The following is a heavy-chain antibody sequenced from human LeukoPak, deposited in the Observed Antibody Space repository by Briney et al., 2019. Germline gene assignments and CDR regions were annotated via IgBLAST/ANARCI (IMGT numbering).Heavy chain of an antibody. CDR2: IRSKANSYAT. D-gene: IGHD3-16*02. J-gene: IGHJ4*02. CDR3: TRMVWGSYRYRGFDY. V-gene: IGHV3-73*01. CDR1: GFTFSGSA. Sequence: PGGSLRLSCAASGFTFSGSAMHWVRQASGKGLEWVGRIRSKANSYATAYAASVKGRFTISRDDSKNTAYLQMNSLKTEDTAVYYCTRMVWGSYRYRGFDYWGQGTLVTVSS.